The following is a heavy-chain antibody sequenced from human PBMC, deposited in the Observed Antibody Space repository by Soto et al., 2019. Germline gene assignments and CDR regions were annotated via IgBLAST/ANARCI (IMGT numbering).Heavy chain of an antibody. Sequence: EVQLVESGGGLVKPGGSPRLSCAASGFTFSDYSMLWVRQAPGKGLEWLAFIGNSNNPTFYADSVRGRFTISRDNPKNSLYLQMNSLIEEDTAVYFCAREEGYCNGGPCYRGAFDFWGQGTIVTVSS. V-gene: IGHV3-21*02. J-gene: IGHJ3*01. CDR2: IGNSNNPT. CDR3: AREEGYCNGGPCYRGAFDF. CDR1: GFTFSDYS. D-gene: IGHD2-15*01.